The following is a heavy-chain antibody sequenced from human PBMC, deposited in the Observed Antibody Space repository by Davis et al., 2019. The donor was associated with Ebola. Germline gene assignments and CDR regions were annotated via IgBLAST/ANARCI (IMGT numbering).Heavy chain of an antibody. Sequence: GESLKISCAASGFTFSSYAMSWVRQAPGKGLEWVSAISGSGGSTYYADSVKGRFTISRDNSKNTLYLQMTSLRAEDTAVYYCARDGGSGWYKEVYYYYGMDVWGQGTTVTVSS. CDR2: ISGSGGST. V-gene: IGHV3-23*01. D-gene: IGHD6-19*01. J-gene: IGHJ6*02. CDR1: GFTFSSYA. CDR3: ARDGGSGWYKEVYYYYGMDV.